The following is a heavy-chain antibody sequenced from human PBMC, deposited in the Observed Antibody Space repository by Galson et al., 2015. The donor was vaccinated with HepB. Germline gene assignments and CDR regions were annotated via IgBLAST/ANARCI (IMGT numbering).Heavy chain of an antibody. CDR1: GFTFSNAW. Sequence: SLRLSCAASGFTFSNAWMSWVRQAPGKGLEWVGRIKSKTDGGTTDYAAPVKGRFTISRDDSKNTLYLQMNSLKTEDTAVYYCTTDLSSSWLIDYWGQGTLVTVSS. V-gene: IGHV3-15*01. J-gene: IGHJ4*02. CDR2: IKSKTDGGTT. D-gene: IGHD6-13*01. CDR3: TTDLSSSWLIDY.